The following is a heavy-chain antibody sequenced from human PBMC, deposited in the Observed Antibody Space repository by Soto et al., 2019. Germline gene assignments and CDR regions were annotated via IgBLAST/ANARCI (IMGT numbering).Heavy chain of an antibody. CDR2: ISAYNGNT. V-gene: IGHV1-18*04. J-gene: IGHJ5*01. CDR1: GYTFTSYG. Sequence: ASVKVSCKASGYTFTSYGISWVRQAPGQGLEWMGWISAYNGNTNYAQKLQGRVTMTTDTSTSTAYMELRSLRSDETAVYYCAIDASSGYYYWFDSWGQGTLVTVSS. D-gene: IGHD3-22*01. CDR3: AIDASSGYYYWFDS.